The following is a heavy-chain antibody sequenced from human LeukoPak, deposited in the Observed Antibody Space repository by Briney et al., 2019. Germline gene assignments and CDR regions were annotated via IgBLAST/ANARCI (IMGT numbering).Heavy chain of an antibody. J-gene: IGHJ3*02. CDR2: IYTSGST. CDR1: GGSINSDNYY. Sequence: PSQTLSLTCTVSGGSINSDNYYWSWIRQPAGKGLEWIGRIYTSGSTNYNPSLKSRVTISVDTSKNQFSLKLSSVTAADTAVYYCARGGSSWEDAFDIWGQGTMVTVSS. D-gene: IGHD6-13*01. CDR3: ARGGSSWEDAFDI. V-gene: IGHV4-61*02.